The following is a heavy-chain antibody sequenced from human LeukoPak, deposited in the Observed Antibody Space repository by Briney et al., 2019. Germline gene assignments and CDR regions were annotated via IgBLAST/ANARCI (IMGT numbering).Heavy chain of an antibody. D-gene: IGHD2-21*02. J-gene: IGHJ5*02. CDR1: GGSISSYY. CDR3: ARRPAYCGGDCGWFDP. V-gene: IGHV4-59*08. CDR2: TYYSGST. Sequence: SETLSLTCTVSGGSISSYYWSWIRQPPGKGLEWIGYTYYSGSTNYNPSLKSRVTISVDTSKNQFSLKLSSVTAADTAVYYCARRPAYCGGDCGWFDPWGQGTLVTVSS.